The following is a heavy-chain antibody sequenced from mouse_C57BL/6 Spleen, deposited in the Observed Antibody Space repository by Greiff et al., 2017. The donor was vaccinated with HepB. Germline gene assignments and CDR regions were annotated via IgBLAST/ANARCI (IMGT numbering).Heavy chain of an antibody. V-gene: IGHV1-26*01. CDR2: INPNNGGT. CDR3: AREEYYGSSYGWYFDV. J-gene: IGHJ1*03. Sequence: VQLQQSGPELVKPGASVKISCKASGYTFTDYYMNWVKQSHGKSLEWIGDINPNNGGTSYNQKFKGKATLTVDKSSSTAYMELRSLTSEDSAVYYCAREEYYGSSYGWYFDVWGTGTTVTVSS. D-gene: IGHD1-1*01. CDR1: GYTFTDYY.